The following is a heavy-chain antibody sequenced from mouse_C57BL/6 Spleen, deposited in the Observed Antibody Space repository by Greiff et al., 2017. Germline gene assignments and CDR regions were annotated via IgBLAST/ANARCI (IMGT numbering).Heavy chain of an antibody. Sequence: EVKVVESGGGLVKPGGSLKLSCAASGFTFSDYGMHWVRQAPEKGLEWVAYISSGSSTIYYADTVKGRFTISRDNAKNTLFLQRTSLRAEDTAMAYCARSARATGGDYWGQGTSVTVSS. V-gene: IGHV5-17*01. CDR1: GFTFSDYG. D-gene: IGHD3-1*01. J-gene: IGHJ4*01. CDR2: ISSGSSTI. CDR3: ARSARATGGDY.